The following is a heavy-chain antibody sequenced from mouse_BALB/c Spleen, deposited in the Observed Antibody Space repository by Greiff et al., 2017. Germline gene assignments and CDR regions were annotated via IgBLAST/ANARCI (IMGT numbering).Heavy chain of an antibody. D-gene: IGHD2-14*01. CDR1: GYTFTSYW. V-gene: IGHV1S41*01. Sequence: DLVKPGASVKLSCKASGYTFTSYWINWIKQRPGQGLEWIGRIAPGSGSTYYNEMFKGKATLTVDTSSSTAYIQLSSLSSEDSAVYFCARYYRYDGVDYWGQGTTLTVSS. J-gene: IGHJ2*01. CDR3: ARYYRYDGVDY. CDR2: IAPGSGST.